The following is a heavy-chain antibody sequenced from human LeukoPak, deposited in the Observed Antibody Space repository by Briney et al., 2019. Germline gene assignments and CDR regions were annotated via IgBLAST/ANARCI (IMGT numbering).Heavy chain of an antibody. CDR1: EYTFTGYY. Sequence: ASVKVSCKASEYTFTGYYMHWVRQAPGKGLEWMGGCNPEDGETIYAQKFQARVTMTEDTSTDTAYMELSSLRSEDTAVYYCATVSFWGQGTLVTVSS. CDR2: CNPEDGET. V-gene: IGHV1-24*01. J-gene: IGHJ4*02. CDR3: ATVSF.